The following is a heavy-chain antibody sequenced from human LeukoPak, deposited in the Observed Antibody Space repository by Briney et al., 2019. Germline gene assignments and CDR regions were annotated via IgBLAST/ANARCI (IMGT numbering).Heavy chain of an antibody. D-gene: IGHD3-9*01. CDR2: YDPGYGDT. Sequence: GASVKVSCKVSGYSFNDLSVHWVRQAPGKGLQWMGGYDPGYGDTIYAQNFQGRLTMTEDTSTATAFMEVSSLRSEDTAVYYCTAVSLLRGYDVLTFYSYPNYFDFWGQGTLVTVSS. V-gene: IGHV1-24*01. J-gene: IGHJ4*02. CDR1: GYSFNDLS. CDR3: TAVSLLRGYDVLTFYSYPNYFDF.